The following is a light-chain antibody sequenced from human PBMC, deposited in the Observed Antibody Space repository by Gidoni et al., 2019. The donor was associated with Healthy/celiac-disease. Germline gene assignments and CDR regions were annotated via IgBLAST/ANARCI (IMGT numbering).Light chain of an antibody. CDR3: QQYGSSPWA. CDR2: GAS. Sequence: EIVWTQSPGTLSLSPGERATRTCRASQSVSSSYLAWYQQKPGQAPRLLIYGASSRATGIPARFSGSGSGTDFTLTISSLEPEDFAVYYCQQYGSSPWAFGQGTKVEIK. V-gene: IGKV3-20*01. J-gene: IGKJ1*01. CDR1: QSVSSSY.